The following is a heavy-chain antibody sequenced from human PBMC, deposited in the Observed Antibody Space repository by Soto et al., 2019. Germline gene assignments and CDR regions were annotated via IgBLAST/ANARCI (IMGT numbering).Heavy chain of an antibody. CDR1: GFTFSSYS. Sequence: EVQLVESGGGLVKPGGSLRLSCAASGFTFSSYSMNWVRQAPGKGLEWVSSISSSSSYIYYADSMKGRFTISRDNAKNSLYMEMNSLRAEDTAVYYCARDQSRSSSWYIYWGQGSLVTVSS. CDR2: ISSSSSYI. V-gene: IGHV3-21*06. CDR3: ARDQSRSSSWYIY. J-gene: IGHJ4*02. D-gene: IGHD6-13*01.